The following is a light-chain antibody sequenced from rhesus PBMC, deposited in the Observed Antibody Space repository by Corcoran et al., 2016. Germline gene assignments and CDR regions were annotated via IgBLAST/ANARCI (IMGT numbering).Light chain of an antibody. J-gene: IGKJ2*01. CDR2: GAS. Sequence: DIQMTQSPSSLSASVGDRVTITCRASQGISTYLNWYQQKLGKVPKRLIYGASSLESGVPSRFSGSGSRTDFTLTISSLQPEDFAIYDCLQYNSNPYSFGQGTKVEIK. CDR3: LQYNSNPYS. V-gene: IGKV1-43*01. CDR1: QGISTY.